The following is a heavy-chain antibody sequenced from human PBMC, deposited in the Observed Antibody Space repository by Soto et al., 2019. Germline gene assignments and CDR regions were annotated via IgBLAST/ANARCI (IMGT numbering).Heavy chain of an antibody. CDR3: ARREIQGPIDY. CDR2: IYYSGTT. J-gene: IGHJ4*02. CDR1: GYSISSSNW. V-gene: IGHV4-28*01. Sequence: QVQLQESGPGLVKPSDTLSLTCAVSGYSISSSNWWGWIRQPPGKGLEWIGYIYYSGTTYYNPSLKGRVTMAVDTSKNQFSLKLTSVTAVDTAVYYCARREIQGPIDYWGQGTLVTVSS. D-gene: IGHD1-26*01.